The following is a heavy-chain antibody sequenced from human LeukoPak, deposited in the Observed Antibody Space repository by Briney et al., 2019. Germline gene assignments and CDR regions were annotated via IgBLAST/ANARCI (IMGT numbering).Heavy chain of an antibody. J-gene: IGHJ6*03. D-gene: IGHD5-18*01. Sequence: PSETLSLTCTVSGGSISSGSYYWSWIRQPPGKGLEWIGEINHSGSTNYNPSLKSRVTISVDTSKNQFSLKLSSVTAADTAVYYCARRIRGYSYGPYYYYYYYMDVWGKGTTVTVSS. V-gene: IGHV4-39*07. CDR2: INHSGST. CDR1: GGSISSGSYY. CDR3: ARRIRGYSYGPYYYYYYYMDV.